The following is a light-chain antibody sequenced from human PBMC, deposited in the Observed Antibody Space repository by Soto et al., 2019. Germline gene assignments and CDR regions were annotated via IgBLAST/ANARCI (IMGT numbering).Light chain of an antibody. CDR3: QQYDRSPKT. Sequence: TPSPCTLSWYPPSRATPSCRVCQSVSCRYLAWYQQNPGQAPRLLIYGASSRATGIPDRFSGSGSGTDFTLTISRLEPEDFAVYYCQQYDRSPKTVGQGTKVAI. CDR1: QSVSCRY. J-gene: IGKJ1*01. V-gene: IGKV3-20*01. CDR2: GAS.